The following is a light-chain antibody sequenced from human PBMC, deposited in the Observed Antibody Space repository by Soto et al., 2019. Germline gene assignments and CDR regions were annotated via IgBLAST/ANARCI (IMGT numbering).Light chain of an antibody. Sequence: QSALTQPASVSGSPGQSITISCTGTSSDVGGYKYVSWYQQYAGKAPQLMIYDVSYRPSGVSDRFSGSKSGNTASLTISGLQAEDEADYYCNSYTSSSTLVFGGGTKVTVL. CDR2: DVS. J-gene: IGLJ2*01. CDR1: SSDVGGYKY. V-gene: IGLV2-14*03. CDR3: NSYTSSSTLV.